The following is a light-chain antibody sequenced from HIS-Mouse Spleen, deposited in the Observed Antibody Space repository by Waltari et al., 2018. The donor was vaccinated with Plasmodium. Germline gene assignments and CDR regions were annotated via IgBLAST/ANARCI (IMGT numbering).Light chain of an antibody. Sequence: SYVMTQPPSVSVATGQTARLTCGGNNIGSKSVTWYQQKPGQAPVLVVYDDSDRPSGIPERFSGSNSGNTATLTISRVEAGDEADYYCQVWDSSSDHRVFGGGTKLTVL. CDR1: NIGSKS. CDR3: QVWDSSSDHRV. CDR2: DDS. J-gene: IGLJ3*02. V-gene: IGLV3-21*02.